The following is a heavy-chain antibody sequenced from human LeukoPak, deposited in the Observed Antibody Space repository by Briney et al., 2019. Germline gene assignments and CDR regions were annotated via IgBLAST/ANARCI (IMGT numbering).Heavy chain of an antibody. CDR2: IYYSGST. D-gene: IGHD3-22*01. CDR1: GGSISSYY. CDR3: ARTSYDSSGYYSGGFDY. Sequence: SETLSLTCTVSGGSISSYYWGWIRQPPGKGLEWIGSIYYSGSTYYNPSLKSRVTISVDTSKNQFSLKLSSVTAADTAVYYCARTSYDSSGYYSGGFDYWGQGTLVTVSS. V-gene: IGHV4-39*07. J-gene: IGHJ4*02.